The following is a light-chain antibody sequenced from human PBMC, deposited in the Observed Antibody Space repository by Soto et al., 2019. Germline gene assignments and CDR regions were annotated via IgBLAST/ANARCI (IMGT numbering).Light chain of an antibody. Sequence: QSVLTQPASVSGSPGQSITTSCTGTSSDVGYYNYVSWYQQHPGNAPKLIIYEVSNRPAGVSNRFSGSKSGNTASLTIYGLQAEDEAEYYCSSYTSSSTLDVVGIGTKV. J-gene: IGLJ1*01. V-gene: IGLV2-14*01. CDR1: SSDVGYYNY. CDR2: EVS. CDR3: SSYTSSSTLDV.